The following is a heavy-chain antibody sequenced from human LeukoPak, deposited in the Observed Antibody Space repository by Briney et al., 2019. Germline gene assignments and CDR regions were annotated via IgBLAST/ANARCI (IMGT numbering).Heavy chain of an antibody. CDR3: ARAGPSSSWHQFDY. Sequence: GGSLRLSCAASGFTVSRNCMSWVRQAPGKGLEWVSVIYSGGRTYYADSVKGRFTISRDNSKNTLYLQMNRLRAEDTAVYYCARAGPSSSWHQFDYWGQGTLVTVSS. CDR1: GFTVSRNC. D-gene: IGHD6-13*01. V-gene: IGHV3-66*01. J-gene: IGHJ4*02. CDR2: IYSGGRT.